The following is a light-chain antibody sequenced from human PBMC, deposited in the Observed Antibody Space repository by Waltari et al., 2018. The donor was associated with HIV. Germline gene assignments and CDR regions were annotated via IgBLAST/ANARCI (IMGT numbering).Light chain of an antibody. CDR3: CSYAGITTWV. Sequence: QSALTQPASVSGSPGQSITISCTGTSNDLGRYDLVSWYQHQPGRAPKLIIYDVTKWPAGVSPRVSGSKSGATASLTISGLQAEDEADYYCCSYAGITTWVFGGGTKVTVL. CDR2: DVT. V-gene: IGLV2-23*02. CDR1: SNDLGRYDL. J-gene: IGLJ3*02.